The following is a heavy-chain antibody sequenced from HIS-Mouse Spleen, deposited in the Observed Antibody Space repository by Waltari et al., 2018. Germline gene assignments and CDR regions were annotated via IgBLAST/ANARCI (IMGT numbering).Heavy chain of an antibody. V-gene: IGHV4-39*07. D-gene: IGHD6-13*01. CDR1: GGSLSSSSYY. CDR3: AREIPYSSSWYDWYFDL. Sequence: QLQPQDSGPGLGKPSETLALTCTVTGGSLSSSSYYWGCIRQPPRKGLEWIGSIYYSGSTYYNPSLKSRVTISVDTSKNQFSLKLSSVTAADTAVYYCAREIPYSSSWYDWYFDLWGRGTLVTVSS. CDR2: IYYSGST. J-gene: IGHJ2*01.